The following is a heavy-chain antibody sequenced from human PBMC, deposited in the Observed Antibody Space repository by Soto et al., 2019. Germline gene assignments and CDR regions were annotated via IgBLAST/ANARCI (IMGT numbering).Heavy chain of an antibody. V-gene: IGHV1-69*13. CDR1: GCTFSSYA. CDR3: ASNTIVVVVAATWGAFDI. J-gene: IGHJ3*02. Sequence: SVKVSCKASGCTFSSYAISWVRQAPGQGLEWMGGIIPIFGTANYAQKFQGRVTITADESTSTAYMELSSLRSEDTAVYYCASNTIVVVVAATWGAFDIWGQGTMVTVSS. D-gene: IGHD2-15*01. CDR2: IIPIFGTA.